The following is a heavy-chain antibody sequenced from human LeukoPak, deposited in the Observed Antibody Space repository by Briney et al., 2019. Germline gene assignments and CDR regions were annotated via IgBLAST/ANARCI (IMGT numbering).Heavy chain of an antibody. V-gene: IGHV4-59*12. Sequence: PSETQSLTCTVSGGSISSYYWSWIRQPPGKGLEWIGYIYYSGSTNYNPSLKSRVTISVDKSKNQFSLNLSSVTAADTAVYYCARTTRDGYNSLGYFDYWGQGTLVTVSS. CDR2: IYYSGST. CDR3: ARTTRDGYNSLGYFDY. CDR1: GGSISSYY. D-gene: IGHD5-24*01. J-gene: IGHJ4*02.